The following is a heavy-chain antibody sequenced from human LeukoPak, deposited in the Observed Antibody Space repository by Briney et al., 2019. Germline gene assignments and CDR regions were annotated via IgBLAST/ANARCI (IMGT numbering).Heavy chain of an antibody. D-gene: IGHD3-10*01. V-gene: IGHV4-59*01. J-gene: IGHJ4*02. CDR1: GGSISTYY. CDR3: ARAGFGMAPLRGTPFDY. CDR2: IYYSGST. Sequence: SETLSLTCTVSGGSISTYYWSWIRQPPGKGLEWIGYIYYSGSTNYNPSLKSRVTISVDTSKNQFSLKLSSVTAADTAVYYCARAGFGMAPLRGTPFDYWGQGTLVTVSS.